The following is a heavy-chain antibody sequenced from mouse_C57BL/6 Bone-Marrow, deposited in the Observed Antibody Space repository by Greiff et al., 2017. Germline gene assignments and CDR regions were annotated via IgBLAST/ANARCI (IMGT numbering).Heavy chain of an antibody. D-gene: IGHD2-5*01. V-gene: IGHV6-3*01. CDR3: IYSNPYYFDY. J-gene: IGHJ2*01. CDR1: GFTFSNYW. CDR2: IRLKSDNYAT. Sequence: EVQLMESGGGLVQPGGSMKLSCVASGFTFSNYWMNWVRQSPEKGLEWVAQIRLKSDNYATHYAESVKGRFTISRDDSKSSVYLKMNNLRAEDTGIYYCIYSNPYYFDYWGQGTTLTVSS.